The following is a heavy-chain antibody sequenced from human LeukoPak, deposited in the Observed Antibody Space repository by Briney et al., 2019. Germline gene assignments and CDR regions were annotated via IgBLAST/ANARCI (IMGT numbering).Heavy chain of an antibody. J-gene: IGHJ4*02. CDR2: MNPNSGNT. CDR3: ARVGIAAAGMTIDY. Sequence: GASVKVSCKASGCTFTSYDINWVRQATGQGLEWMGWMNPNSGNTGYAQKFQGRVTMTRNTSISTAYMELSSLRSEDTAVYYCARVGIAAAGMTIDYWGQGTLVTVSS. CDR1: GCTFTSYD. D-gene: IGHD6-13*01. V-gene: IGHV1-8*01.